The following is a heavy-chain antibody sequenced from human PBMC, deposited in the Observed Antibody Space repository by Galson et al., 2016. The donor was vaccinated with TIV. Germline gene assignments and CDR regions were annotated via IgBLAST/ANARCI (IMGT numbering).Heavy chain of an antibody. CDR1: GFTFSSYW. Sequence: SLRLSCAASGFTFSSYWMHWVRQAPGKGLVWVSRMNIDGTITTYADSVQGRFTISRANAKNTQYPQMNSLRAEDTAVYYCVRFLGSNSTVYWGQGTLVTVSS. D-gene: IGHD1-26*01. CDR2: MNIDGTIT. J-gene: IGHJ4*02. CDR3: VRFLGSNSTVY. V-gene: IGHV3-74*01.